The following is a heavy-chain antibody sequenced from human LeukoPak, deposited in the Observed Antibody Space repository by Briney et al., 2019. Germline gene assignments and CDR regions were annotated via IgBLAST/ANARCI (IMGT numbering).Heavy chain of an antibody. D-gene: IGHD6-13*01. Sequence: SGTLSLTCAVSGGSISSSNWWSWVRRPPGKGLEWIGEIYHSGSTNYNPSLKSRVTISVDKSKNQFSLKLSSVTAADTAVYYRARVTAGTVGYFQHWGQGTLVTVSS. CDR2: IYHSGST. CDR1: GGSISSSNW. J-gene: IGHJ1*01. CDR3: ARVTAGTVGYFQH. V-gene: IGHV4-4*02.